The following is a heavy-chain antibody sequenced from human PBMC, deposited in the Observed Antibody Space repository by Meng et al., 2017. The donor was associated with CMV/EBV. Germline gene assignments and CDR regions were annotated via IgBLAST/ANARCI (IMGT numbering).Heavy chain of an antibody. J-gene: IGHJ4*02. D-gene: IGHD3-10*01. CDR2: IIPIFGTA. CDR3: ASDSFGELLFDY. CDR1: GGTFSSYA. V-gene: IGHV1-69*05. Sequence: SVKVSCKASGGTFSSYAISWVRQAPGQGLEWIGGIIPIFGTANYAQKFQGRVTITTDESTSTAYMELSSLRSEDTAVYYCASDSFGELLFDYWGQGTLVTVSS.